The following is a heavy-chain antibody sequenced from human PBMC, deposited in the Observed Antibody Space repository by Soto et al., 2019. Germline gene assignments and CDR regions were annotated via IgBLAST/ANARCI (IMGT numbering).Heavy chain of an antibody. CDR2: IKSKTDGGTT. CDR1: GFTFSNAW. D-gene: IGHD1-26*01. V-gene: IGHV3-15*01. J-gene: IGHJ5*01. Sequence: GGSLRLSCAASGFTFSNAWMSWVRQAPGKGLEWVGRIKSKTDGGTTDYAAPVKGRFTISRDDSKNTLYLQMNSLKTEDTAVYYCTTDFNRGSYYWFDSWGQGTLVTVSS. CDR3: TTDFNRGSYYWFDS.